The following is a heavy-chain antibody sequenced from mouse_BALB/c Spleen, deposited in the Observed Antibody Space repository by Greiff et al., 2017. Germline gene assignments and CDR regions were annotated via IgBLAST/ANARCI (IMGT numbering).Heavy chain of an antibody. CDR2: INHSTGYT. CDR3: ARNGYYPTYYAMDY. CDR1: GYTFTSYW. D-gene: IGHD2-3*01. J-gene: IGHJ4*01. V-gene: IGHV1-7*01. Sequence: VKLMESGAELAKPGASVKMSCKASGYTFTSYWMHWVKQRPGQGLEWIGYINHSTGYTEYNQKFKDKATLTADKSSSTAYMQLSSLTSEDSEVYYWARNGYYPTYYAMDYWGQGTSVTVSS.